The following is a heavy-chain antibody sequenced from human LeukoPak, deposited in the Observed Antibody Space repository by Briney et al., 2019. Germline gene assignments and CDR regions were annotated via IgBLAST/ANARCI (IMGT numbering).Heavy chain of an antibody. CDR1: GYTFTGYY. CDR3: ARDREQWLVYYYYMDV. V-gene: IGHV1-2*02. Sequence: ASVKVSCKASGYTFTGYYMHQVRQAPGQGLEWMGWINPNSGGTNYAQKFQGRVTMTRDTSISTAYMELSRLRSDDTAVYYCARDREQWLVYYYYMDVWGKGTTVTVSS. J-gene: IGHJ6*03. CDR2: INPNSGGT. D-gene: IGHD6-19*01.